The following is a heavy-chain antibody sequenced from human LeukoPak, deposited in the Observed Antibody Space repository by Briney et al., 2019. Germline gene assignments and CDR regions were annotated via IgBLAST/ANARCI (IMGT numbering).Heavy chain of an antibody. CDR2: FDPEDGET. D-gene: IGHD2-2*01. CDR3: ATDQIRVPAATYYFDY. J-gene: IGHJ4*02. Sequence: ASVKVSCKVSGYTLTELSMHWVRQAPGKGLEWMGGFDPEDGETIYAQKFQGRVTMTEDTSTDTAYMELSSLRSEDTAVYYCATDQIRVPAATYYFDYWGQGTLVTVSS. CDR1: GYTLTELS. V-gene: IGHV1-24*01.